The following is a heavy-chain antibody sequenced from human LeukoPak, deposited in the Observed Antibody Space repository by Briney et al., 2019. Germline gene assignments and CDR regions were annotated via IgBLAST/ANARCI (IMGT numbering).Heavy chain of an antibody. CDR2: IYYSGIT. D-gene: IGHD1-26*01. V-gene: IGHV4-59*12. CDR3: AREGIVRTYDQ. J-gene: IGHJ4*02. CDR1: GDSLSSYY. Sequence: SDTLSLTCTVSGDSLSSYYWHWFRQPPGKELEWIACIYYSGITHYNPSLKSRVTISLDTSKNQFSLRLSSVTAADTAVYYCAREGIVRTYDQWGQGALVTVSS.